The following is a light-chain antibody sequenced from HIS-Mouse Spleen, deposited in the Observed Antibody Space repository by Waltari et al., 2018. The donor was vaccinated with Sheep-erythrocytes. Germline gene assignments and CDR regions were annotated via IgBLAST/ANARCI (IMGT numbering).Light chain of an antibody. J-gene: IGLJ1*01. Sequence: QSALTQPRSVSGSPGQSVTLSFTGTSSDVGVYXYVSWYQQPPGKAPTPMIYDVSKRPSGVPDRFSGSKSGNTASLTISGLQAEDEADYYCCSYAGSYNHVFATGTKVTVL. CDR1: SSDVGVYXY. CDR3: CSYAGSYNHV. CDR2: DVS. V-gene: IGLV2-11*02.